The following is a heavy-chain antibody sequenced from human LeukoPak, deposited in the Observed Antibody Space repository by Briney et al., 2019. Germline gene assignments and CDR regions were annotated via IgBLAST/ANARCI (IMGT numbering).Heavy chain of an antibody. Sequence: ASVKVSCTASGYTFTGYYMHWVRQAPGQGLEWMGRINPNSGGTNYAQKFQGRVTMTRDTSISTAYMELSRLRSDDTAVYYCAREKVRQSDMDVWGQGTTVTVSS. D-gene: IGHD2-2*01. CDR1: GYTFTGYY. CDR2: INPNSGGT. V-gene: IGHV1-2*06. J-gene: IGHJ6*02. CDR3: AREKVRQSDMDV.